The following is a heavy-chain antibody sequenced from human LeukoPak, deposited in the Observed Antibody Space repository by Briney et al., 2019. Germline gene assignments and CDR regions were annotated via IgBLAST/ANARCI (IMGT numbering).Heavy chain of an antibody. J-gene: IGHJ4*02. CDR1: GFTFSSYW. CDR3: AKVSRSGWAHYFDY. Sequence: PGGSLRLSCAASGFTFSSYWMSWVRQAPGKGLEWVAVISYDGSNKYYADSVKGRFTISRDNSKNTLYLQMNSLRPEDTAVYYCAKVSRSGWAHYFDYWGQGTLVTVSS. D-gene: IGHD6-19*01. CDR2: ISYDGSNK. V-gene: IGHV3-30*18.